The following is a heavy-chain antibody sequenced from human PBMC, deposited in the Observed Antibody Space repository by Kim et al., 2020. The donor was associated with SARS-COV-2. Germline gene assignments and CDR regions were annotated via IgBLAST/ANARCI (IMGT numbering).Heavy chain of an antibody. J-gene: IGHJ4*02. D-gene: IGHD6-13*01. Sequence: YATSVKSRLTTARDNAKNSLYLQMNSLRAEDTAVYYCARGGIAAAGTYLYWGQGTLVTVSS. CDR3: ARGGIAAAGTYLY. V-gene: IGHV3-21*01.